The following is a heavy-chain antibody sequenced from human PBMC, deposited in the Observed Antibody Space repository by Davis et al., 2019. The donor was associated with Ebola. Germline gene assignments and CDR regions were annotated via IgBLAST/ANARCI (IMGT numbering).Heavy chain of an antibody. Sequence: GGSLRLSCAASGFTFSSYGMHWVRQAPGKGLEWVAVISYDGSNKYYADSVKGRFTISRDNSKNTLYLQMNSLRAEDTAVYYCAKGGKVDYWGQGTLVTVSS. J-gene: IGHJ4*02. V-gene: IGHV3-30*18. CDR3: AKGGKVDY. CDR1: GFTFSSYG. CDR2: ISYDGSNK.